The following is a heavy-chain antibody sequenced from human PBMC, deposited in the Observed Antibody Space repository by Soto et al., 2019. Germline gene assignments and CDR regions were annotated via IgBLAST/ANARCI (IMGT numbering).Heavy chain of an antibody. D-gene: IGHD3-10*01. CDR2: IYYSGST. V-gene: IGHV4-31*03. J-gene: IGHJ6*02. CDR3: ARARMVRGIIYYYGMDV. CDR1: GGSISSDGNY. Sequence: QVQLQESGPGLVKSSQTLSLTCTVSGGSISSDGNYWSWIRQHPGKGLEWIGYIYYSGSTNYNPSLTGRVTISVDTSKNQFSLKLNSVTAADTAVYYCARARMVRGIIYYYGMDVWGQGTTVTVSS.